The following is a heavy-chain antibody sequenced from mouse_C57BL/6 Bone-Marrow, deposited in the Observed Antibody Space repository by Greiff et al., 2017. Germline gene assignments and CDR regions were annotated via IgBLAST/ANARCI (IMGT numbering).Heavy chain of an antibody. D-gene: IGHD2-3*01. CDR1: GYTFTSYW. J-gene: IGHJ3*01. CDR3: ARDDGYLAWFAY. Sequence: VQLQQPGAELVMPGASVKLSCKASGYTFTSYWMHWVKQRPGQGLEWIGEIDPSDSYTNYNQKFKGKSTLTVDKSSRTAYMQLSSLTSEDSAVYYCARDDGYLAWFAYWGQGTLVTVSA. CDR2: IDPSDSYT. V-gene: IGHV1-69*01.